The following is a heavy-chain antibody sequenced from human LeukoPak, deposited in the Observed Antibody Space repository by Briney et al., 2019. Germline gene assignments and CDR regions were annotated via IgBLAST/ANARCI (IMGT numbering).Heavy chain of an antibody. Sequence: EASVKVSCKASGGTFTSYYMHWVRQAPGQGLEWMGIINPSGGSTSYAQKFQGRVTMTRDTSTSTVYMELSSLRSEDTAVYYCAREGGYYDSSGNSLDYWGQGTLVTVSS. CDR1: GGTFTSYY. J-gene: IGHJ4*02. CDR2: INPSGGST. D-gene: IGHD3-22*01. V-gene: IGHV1-46*01. CDR3: AREGGYYDSSGNSLDY.